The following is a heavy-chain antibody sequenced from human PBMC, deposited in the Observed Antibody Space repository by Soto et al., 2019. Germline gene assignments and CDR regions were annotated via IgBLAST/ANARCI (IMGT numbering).Heavy chain of an antibody. CDR3: ARDRVVVPAAIDY. V-gene: IGHV3-21*01. J-gene: IGHJ4*02. D-gene: IGHD2-2*01. CDR2: ISSSSSYI. CDR1: GFTFSSYS. Sequence: GGSLRLSCAASGFTFSSYSMNWVRQAPGKGLEWVSSISSSSSYIYYADSMKGRFTISRDNAKNSLYLQMNSLRAEDTAVYYCARDRVVVPAAIDYWGQGTLVTVSS.